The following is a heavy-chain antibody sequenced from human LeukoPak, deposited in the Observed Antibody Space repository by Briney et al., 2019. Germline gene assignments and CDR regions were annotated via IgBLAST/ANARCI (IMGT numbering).Heavy chain of an antibody. Sequence: GGSLRLSCAASGFTFSSYAMSWVRQAPGKGLEWVSAISGSGGSTYYVDSVKGRFTISRDNSKNTLYLQMNSLRAEDTAVYYCAKVEYYDILTGYHPQAFDIWGQGTMVTVSS. D-gene: IGHD3-9*01. V-gene: IGHV3-23*01. J-gene: IGHJ3*02. CDR3: AKVEYYDILTGYHPQAFDI. CDR2: ISGSGGST. CDR1: GFTFSSYA.